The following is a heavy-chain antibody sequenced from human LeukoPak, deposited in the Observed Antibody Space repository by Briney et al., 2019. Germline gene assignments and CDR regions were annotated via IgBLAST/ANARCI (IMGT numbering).Heavy chain of an antibody. CDR2: IYYSGST. CDR3: ARGRRDSYGPLYYFDY. J-gene: IGHJ4*02. D-gene: IGHD5-18*01. V-gene: IGHV4-59*01. CDR1: GGSISSCY. Sequence: SETLSLTCTVSGGSISSCYWSWIRQPPGKGLEWIGYIYYSGSTNYNPSLKSRVTISVDTSKNQFSLKLSSVTAADTAVYYCARGRRDSYGPLYYFDYWGQGTLVTVSS.